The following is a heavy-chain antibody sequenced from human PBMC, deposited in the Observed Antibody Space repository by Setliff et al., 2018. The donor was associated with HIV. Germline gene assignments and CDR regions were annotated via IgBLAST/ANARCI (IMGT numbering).Heavy chain of an antibody. V-gene: IGHV4-59*08. CDR2: IYYSGST. CDR3: ARYRRDDYYDTRMDV. CDR1: GGSISSHY. Sequence: SETLSLTCTVSGGSISSHYWSWIRQPPGKGLEWIGYIYYSGSTNYNPSLKSRVTISVDTSKNQFSLKLSSLTAADTAVDYCARYRRDDYYDTRMDVWGQGITVTVSS. D-gene: IGHD3-16*02. J-gene: IGHJ6*02.